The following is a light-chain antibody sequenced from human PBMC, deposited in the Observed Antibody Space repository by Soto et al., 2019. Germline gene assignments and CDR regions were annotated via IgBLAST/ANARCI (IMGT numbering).Light chain of an antibody. J-gene: IGKJ4*01. V-gene: IGKV1-39*01. Sequence: IHITQSPSSLSASVGDRVTITWRASQSISSYLNWYQQKPGKAPKLLIYAASSLRSGVPSRFSGSGSGTDFTLTISSLQPEDFATYYCQQSYSTPLTFGGGTKVDIK. CDR2: AAS. CDR3: QQSYSTPLT. CDR1: QSISSY.